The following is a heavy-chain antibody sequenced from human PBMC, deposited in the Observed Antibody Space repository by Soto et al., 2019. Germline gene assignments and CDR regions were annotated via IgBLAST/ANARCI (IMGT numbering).Heavy chain of an antibody. Sequence: EVQLVESGGGLVQPGGSLRLSCAASGFTFSSYSMNWVRQAPGKGLEWVSYISSSGTTIYYADSVKGRFTISRDNAKNSLSLQMNSLRDEDTSVYYCARPGVAYCGGDCYLSLWGQGTLVTVSS. CDR3: ARPGVAYCGGDCYLSL. J-gene: IGHJ4*02. V-gene: IGHV3-48*02. D-gene: IGHD2-21*02. CDR1: GFTFSSYS. CDR2: ISSSGTTI.